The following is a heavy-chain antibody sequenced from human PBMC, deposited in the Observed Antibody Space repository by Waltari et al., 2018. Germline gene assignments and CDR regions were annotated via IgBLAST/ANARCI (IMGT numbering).Heavy chain of an antibody. J-gene: IGHJ4*02. D-gene: IGHD6-13*01. CDR3: ARVGGYSSSWYVY. V-gene: IGHV4-31*03. CDR1: GGSISSGGYY. CDR2: IYYSGST. Sequence: QVQLQESGPGLVKPSQTLSITCPVTGGSISSGGYYWSWIRQHPGKGLEWIGYIYYSGSTYYNPSLKSRVTISVDTSKNQFSLKLSSVTAADTAVYYCARVGGYSSSWYVYCGQGTLVTVSS.